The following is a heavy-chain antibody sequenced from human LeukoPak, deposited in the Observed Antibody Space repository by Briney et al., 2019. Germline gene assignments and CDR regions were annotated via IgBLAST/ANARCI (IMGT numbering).Heavy chain of an antibody. D-gene: IGHD4-17*01. J-gene: IGHJ4*02. CDR1: GGTFSSYA. CDR3: PREGDYGDYVAPIDY. V-gene: IGHV1-69*06. CDR2: IIPIFGTA. Sequence: SVKVSCKASGGTFSSYAISWVRQAPRQGLEWKRRIIPIFGTANYAQKFQGRVTITADKSTSTAYMEPSSLRSDDTAVYYCPREGDYGDYVAPIDYWGQGTLVTVSS.